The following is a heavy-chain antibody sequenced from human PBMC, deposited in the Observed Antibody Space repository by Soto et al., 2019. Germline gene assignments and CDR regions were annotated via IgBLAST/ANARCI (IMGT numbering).Heavy chain of an antibody. CDR1: GYTFSSYG. Sequence: ASVKVSCKASGYTFSSYGINWVRQAPGQGLEWLGWISAYDGYTNYAQKLQGRVTMTTDTSTSTAYMELRSLRSDDTAVYYCASRSSWLERRYYYYGMDVWGQGTTVTVSS. CDR3: ASRSSWLERRYYYYGMDV. V-gene: IGHV1-18*01. D-gene: IGHD6-13*01. J-gene: IGHJ6*02. CDR2: ISAYDGYT.